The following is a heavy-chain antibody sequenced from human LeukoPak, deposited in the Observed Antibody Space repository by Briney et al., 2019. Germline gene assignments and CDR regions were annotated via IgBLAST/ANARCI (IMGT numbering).Heavy chain of an antibody. Sequence: GGSLRLSCAASGCTFNSYAMIWFRQAPGQGLEWVSTISGGGSTYYADSVKGRLTISRDNSKNTLYLQMTSLSAEDTAVYYCAKDQVWIVVGSFDYWGQGTLVTVSS. CDR2: ISGGGST. CDR1: GCTFNSYA. V-gene: IGHV3-23*01. D-gene: IGHD3-22*01. J-gene: IGHJ4*02. CDR3: AKDQVWIVVGSFDY.